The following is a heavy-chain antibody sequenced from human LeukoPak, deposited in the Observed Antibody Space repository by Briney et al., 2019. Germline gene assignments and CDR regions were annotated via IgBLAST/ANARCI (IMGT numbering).Heavy chain of an antibody. CDR3: ARWGRSADAFDI. D-gene: IGHD3-3*01. CDR1: GFTFSSYA. J-gene: IGHJ3*02. CDR2: ISHDGGNK. V-gene: IGHV3-30-3*01. Sequence: GRSLRLSCAASGFTFSSYAMHWVRQAPGKGLEWVAVISHDGGNKFYADSVKGRFTISRDNAKNSLYLQMNSLRAEDTAVYYCARWGRSADAFDIWGQGTMVTVSS.